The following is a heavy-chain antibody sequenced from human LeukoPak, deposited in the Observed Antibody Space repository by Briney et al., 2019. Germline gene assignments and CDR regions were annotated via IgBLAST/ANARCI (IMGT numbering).Heavy chain of an antibody. CDR1: GFTFSSYW. CDR3: ARGSGTGDV. J-gene: IGHJ6*04. CDR2: INTDGSST. D-gene: IGHD3-3*01. V-gene: IGHV3-74*01. Sequence: GGSLRLSCAASGFTFSSYWMHWVRQAPGKGLVWVSRINTDGSSTDYADSVKGHFSISRDNAKNTLYLQMNSLRDEDTAVYYCARGSGTGDVWGKGTTVTVSS.